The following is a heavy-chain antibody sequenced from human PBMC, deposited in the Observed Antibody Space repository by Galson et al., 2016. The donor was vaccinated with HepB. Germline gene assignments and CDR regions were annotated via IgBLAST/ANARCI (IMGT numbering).Heavy chain of an antibody. V-gene: IGHV3-30*18. CDR1: GFKFSDYA. Sequence: SLRLSCAVSGFKFSDYAMHWVRQAAGKGLECVAVISYDGRDKYYADSVKGRFTISRDNSKNTLDLQMNSLRTEDTALYYCAEYREWLRYTSDGIDVWGQGTRVTVSS. J-gene: IGHJ3*01. D-gene: IGHD5-12*01. CDR3: AEYREWLRYTSDGIDV. CDR2: ISYDGRDK.